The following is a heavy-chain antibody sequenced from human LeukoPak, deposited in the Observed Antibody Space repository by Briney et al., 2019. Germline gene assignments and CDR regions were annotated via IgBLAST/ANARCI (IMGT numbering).Heavy chain of an antibody. CDR1: RFTFSSYS. V-gene: IGHV3-48*01. CDR2: ISTTSSTI. Sequence: GGSLRLSRAASRFTFSSYSMNWVRQAPGKGLEWVSYISTTSSTIYYADSVQGRFTISRDNAKNSLYLQMNSLRAEDTAVYYCAREGYYYGSGSPYCFDRWGQGTLVTVSS. J-gene: IGHJ4*02. D-gene: IGHD3-10*01. CDR3: AREGYYYGSGSPYCFDR.